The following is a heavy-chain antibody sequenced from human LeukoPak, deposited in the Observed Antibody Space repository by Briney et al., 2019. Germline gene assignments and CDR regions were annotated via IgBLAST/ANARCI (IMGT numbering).Heavy chain of an antibody. CDR2: ISSDENKK. CDR3: VLGHYGGLFDN. CDR1: GFTFTRYD. Sequence: SGGSLRLSCAASGFTFTRYDMHWVRQAPGKGLEWVAVISSDENKKDYANAVKGRFNIARDNSQNTLFVQMNSLRVEDTAVYYCVLGHYGGLFDNWGQGALVIVSS. V-gene: IGHV3-30-3*01. D-gene: IGHD4-23*01. J-gene: IGHJ4*02.